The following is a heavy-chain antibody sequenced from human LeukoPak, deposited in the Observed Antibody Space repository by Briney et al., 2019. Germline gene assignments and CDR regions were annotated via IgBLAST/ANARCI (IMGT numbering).Heavy chain of an antibody. CDR2: IYPGDSDT. D-gene: IGHD3-10*01. Sequence: GESLKISCKGSGYSFTSYWIGWVRQMPGKGLEWMGIIYPGDSDTRYSPSFQGQVTISADKSISTAYLQWSSLKASDTAMYYCARRYYGSGSYYNYWFDPWGQGTLVTVSS. V-gene: IGHV5-51*01. CDR3: ARRYYGSGSYYNYWFDP. J-gene: IGHJ5*02. CDR1: GYSFTSYW.